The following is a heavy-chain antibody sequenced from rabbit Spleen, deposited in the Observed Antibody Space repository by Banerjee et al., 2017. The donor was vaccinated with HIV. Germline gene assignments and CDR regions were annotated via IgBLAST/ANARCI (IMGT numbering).Heavy chain of an antibody. CDR2: IDTGSGGIP. Sequence: QEQLVESGGDLVQPEGSLTLTCTASGFSFSSSYYLCWVRQAPGKGLEWIGCIDTGSGGIPGSASWAKGRFTISKTSSTTMTLQMTSLTAADTATYFCARAPVGGGDLVNLWGPGTLVTVS. J-gene: IGHJ4*01. D-gene: IGHD2-1*01. V-gene: IGHV1S45*01. CDR3: ARAPVGGGDLVNL. CDR1: GFSFSSSYY.